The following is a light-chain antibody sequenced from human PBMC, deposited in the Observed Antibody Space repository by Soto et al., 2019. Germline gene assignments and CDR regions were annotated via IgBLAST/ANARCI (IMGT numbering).Light chain of an antibody. CDR3: SSYSGSSTSVL. CDR1: SSDVGDYNY. CDR2: DVS. V-gene: IGLV2-14*01. J-gene: IGLJ2*01. Sequence: QSVLTQPASVSGSPGQSITISCTGSSSDVGDYNYVSWYQQHPDKAPKLMIYDVSNRPSGVSDRFSGSKSGNTASLTISGLQAEDEADYYYSSYSGSSTSVLFGGGTKLTVL.